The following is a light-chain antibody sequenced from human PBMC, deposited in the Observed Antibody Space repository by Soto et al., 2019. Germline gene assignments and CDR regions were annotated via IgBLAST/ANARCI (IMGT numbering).Light chain of an antibody. Sequence: DIQMTQSPSTLSPSIVDSFTITCLASQVISTSLAWYQVKPGKAPKLLIYAASTLESGVPSRFSATVSGTEFSLTITSLQPEDFATYYCQQLFDSPITFGQGTRLEIK. CDR3: QQLFDSPIT. CDR2: AAS. CDR1: QVISTS. V-gene: IGKV1-9*01. J-gene: IGKJ5*01.